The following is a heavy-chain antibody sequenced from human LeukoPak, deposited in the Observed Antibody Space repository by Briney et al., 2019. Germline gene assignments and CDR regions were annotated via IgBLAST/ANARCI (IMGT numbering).Heavy chain of an antibody. J-gene: IGHJ4*02. D-gene: IGHD6-19*01. CDR1: GGSISSYY. CDR2: IYYSGST. V-gene: IGHV4-59*01. Sequence: SETLSLTCTVSGGSISSYYWSWIRQPPGKGLEWNGYIYYSGSTNYNPSLKSRVTISVDTSKNQFSLKLSSVTAADTAVYYCARGPIAVAGNGFDYWGQGTLVTVSS. CDR3: ARGPIAVAGNGFDY.